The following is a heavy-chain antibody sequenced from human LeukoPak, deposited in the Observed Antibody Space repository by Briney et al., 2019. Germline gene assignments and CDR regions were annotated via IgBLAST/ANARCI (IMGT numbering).Heavy chain of an antibody. D-gene: IGHD3-10*01. CDR2: IYYSGST. Sequence: SETLSLTCTVSGGSISGSSYYWGWIRQPPGKGLEWIGSIYYSGSTYYNPSLKSRVTISVDASKNQFSLKLSSVTAADTAVYYCARERLRLGAYYYGSGSSIIALDYWGQGTLVTVSS. CDR3: ARERLRLGAYYYGSGSSIIALDY. J-gene: IGHJ4*02. CDR1: GGSISGSSYY. V-gene: IGHV4-39*07.